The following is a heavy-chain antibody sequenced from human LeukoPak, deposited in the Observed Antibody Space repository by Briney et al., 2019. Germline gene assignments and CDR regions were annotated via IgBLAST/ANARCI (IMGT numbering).Heavy chain of an antibody. V-gene: IGHV3-23*01. CDR2: SGHGGAT. D-gene: IGHD6-19*01. CDR1: GFTFSTYA. Sequence: GGSLRLSCAASGFTFSTYAMYWVRQAPGKGLEWVSASGHGGATYYADSVKGRFTISRDISKNTLYLQMNSLRAEDTAVYYCAKGSPQYYFDYWGQGTLVTVS. J-gene: IGHJ4*02. CDR3: AKGSPQYYFDY.